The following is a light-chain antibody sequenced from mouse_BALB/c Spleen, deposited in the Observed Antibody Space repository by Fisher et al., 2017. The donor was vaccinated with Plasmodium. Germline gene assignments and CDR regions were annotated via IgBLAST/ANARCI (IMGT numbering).Light chain of an antibody. CDR1: QSLLYSSNQKNY. V-gene: IGKV8-24*01. CDR2: FAS. CDR3: LHHYSTPLT. Sequence: DIVLTQSPSSLAVSVGEKVTMSCKSSQSLLYSSNQKNYLAWYQQKPGQSPKLLVYFASTRDSGVPDRFIGSGSGTDFTLTISSVQAEDLADYFCLHHYSTPLTFGAGTKLELK. J-gene: IGKJ5*01.